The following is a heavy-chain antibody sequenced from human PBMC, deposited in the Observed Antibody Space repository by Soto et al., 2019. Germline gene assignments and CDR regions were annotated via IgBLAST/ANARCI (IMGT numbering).Heavy chain of an antibody. V-gene: IGHV3-11*01. Sequence: GGSLRFSCAASGFTFSDYYMSWIRQAPGKGLEWLSYISSSGTTIYYADSVKGRFTISRDNAKNSLYLQMNSLRVEDTAVYYCAGGGNRVAISFGGGVGMDVWGQGTTVTVSS. CDR2: ISSSGTTI. D-gene: IGHD3-16*01. CDR1: GFTFSDYY. CDR3: AGGGNRVAISFGGGVGMDV. J-gene: IGHJ6*02.